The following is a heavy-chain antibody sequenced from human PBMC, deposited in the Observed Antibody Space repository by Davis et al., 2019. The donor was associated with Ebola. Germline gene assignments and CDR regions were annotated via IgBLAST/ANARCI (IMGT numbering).Heavy chain of an antibody. CDR1: GFTFSSYG. J-gene: IGHJ4*02. V-gene: IGHV3-30*03. CDR2: ISYDGSNK. Sequence: GESLKISCAASGFTFSSYGMHWVRQAPGKGLEWVAVISYDGSNKYYADSVKGRFTISRDNAKNSLYLQMNSLRDEDTAVYYCARGGLRSTPDGLAGWGQGTLVTVSS. D-gene: IGHD4-17*01. CDR3: ARGGLRSTPDGLAG.